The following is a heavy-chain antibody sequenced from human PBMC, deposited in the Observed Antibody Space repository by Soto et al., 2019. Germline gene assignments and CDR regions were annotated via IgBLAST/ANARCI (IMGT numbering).Heavy chain of an antibody. V-gene: IGHV4-59*01. J-gene: IGHJ5*02. CDR1: GGSISSYY. CDR3: ARENVVIVGATRSSWFDP. CDR2: IYYSGST. D-gene: IGHD1-26*01. Sequence: SETLSLTCTVSGGSISSYYWSWIRQPPGKGLEWIGYIYYSGSTNYNPSLKSRVTISVDTSKNQFSLKLSSVTAADTAVYYCARENVVIVGATRSSWFDPWGQGTLVTVSS.